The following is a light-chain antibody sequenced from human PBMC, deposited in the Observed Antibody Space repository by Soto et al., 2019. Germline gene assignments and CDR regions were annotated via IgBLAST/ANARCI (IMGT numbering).Light chain of an antibody. Sequence: IQVTQSPSFLSASVGDRVTITCRTSQGVTNSFAWYQQKSGKAPRLLIYYISSLKSGVPSRFSGSGSGTEFTLTISSLQPEDFATYYCQQLYTYPHTFGLGTRLEIK. CDR3: QQLYTYPHT. CDR1: QGVTNS. CDR2: YIS. V-gene: IGKV1-9*01. J-gene: IGKJ5*01.